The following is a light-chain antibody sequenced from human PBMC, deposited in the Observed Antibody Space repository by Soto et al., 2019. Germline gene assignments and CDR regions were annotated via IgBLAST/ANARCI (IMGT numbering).Light chain of an antibody. J-gene: IGKJ3*01. CDR2: GAS. Sequence: IVLKQSPGTLSLTPGERATLSCRASQSVSSSYLAWYQQKPGQAPRLLIYGASSRATGIPDRFSGSGSGTDFTLTISRLEPEESAVYYCQQYGSSPPFTFGPGTRVDIK. CDR1: QSVSSSY. V-gene: IGKV3-20*01. CDR3: QQYGSSPPFT.